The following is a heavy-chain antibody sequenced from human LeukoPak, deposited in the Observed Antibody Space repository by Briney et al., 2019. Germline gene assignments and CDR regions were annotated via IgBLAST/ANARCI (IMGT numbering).Heavy chain of an antibody. J-gene: IGHJ4*02. CDR3: ARHPRYGGSSMYYFDY. Sequence: SETLSLTCTVSGGSIRSSTYYWGWIRQPPGKGLEWIGYIYYSGSTNYNPSLKSRVTISVDTSKNQFSLKLSSVTAADTAVYYCARHPRYGGSSMYYFDYWGQGTLVTVSS. D-gene: IGHD1-26*01. CDR1: GGSIRSSTYY. V-gene: IGHV4-61*05. CDR2: IYYSGST.